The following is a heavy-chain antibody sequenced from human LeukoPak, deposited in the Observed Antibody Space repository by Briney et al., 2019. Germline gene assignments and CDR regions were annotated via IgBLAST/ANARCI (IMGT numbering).Heavy chain of an antibody. D-gene: IGHD3-10*01. CDR3: ARSGSADAFDI. Sequence: GGSLRLSCAASGFTFSSYGMHWVRQAPGKGLEWVAVIWYDGSNKYYADSVKGRFTISRDNSKNTLYLQMNSLRAGDTAVYYCARSGSADAFDIWGQGTMVTVSS. V-gene: IGHV3-33*01. CDR1: GFTFSSYG. CDR2: IWYDGSNK. J-gene: IGHJ3*02.